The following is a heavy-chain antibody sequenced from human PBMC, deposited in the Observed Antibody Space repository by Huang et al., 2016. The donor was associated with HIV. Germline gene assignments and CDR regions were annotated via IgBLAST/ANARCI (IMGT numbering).Heavy chain of an antibody. CDR3: ATKTAGMDI. J-gene: IGHJ6*02. V-gene: IGHV3-7*01. Sequence: VESGGRSVQPGGSIKLSCVGSTFTFGAYWMSWVRPPPGKGLEWVANIKQDESEKYYVDSVKGRFKISRDNARKVLFLEMDDLRVEDTAIYFCATKTAGMDIWGQGTTVTVSS. CDR1: TFTFGAYW. D-gene: IGHD1-7*01. CDR2: IKQDESEK.